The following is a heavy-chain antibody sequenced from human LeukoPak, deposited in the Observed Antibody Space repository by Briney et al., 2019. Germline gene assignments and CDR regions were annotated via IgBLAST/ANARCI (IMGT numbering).Heavy chain of an antibody. Sequence: SETLSLTCTVSGGSISSSSYYWGWIRQHPGKGLEWIGYIYYSGSTYYNPSLKSRVTISVDTSKNQFSLKLSSVTAADTAVYYCATSQDYYYYGMDVWGQGTTVTVSS. CDR3: ATSQDYYYYGMDV. CDR1: GGSISSSSYY. V-gene: IGHV4-31*03. J-gene: IGHJ6*02. CDR2: IYYSGST.